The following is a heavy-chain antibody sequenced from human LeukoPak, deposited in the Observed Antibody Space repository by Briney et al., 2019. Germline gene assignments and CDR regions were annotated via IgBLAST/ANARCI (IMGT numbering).Heavy chain of an antibody. D-gene: IGHD5-18*01. CDR2: IYYSGST. CDR1: GGSISSGGYY. CDR3: ARDLIQNGMDV. Sequence: SETLSLTCTVSGGSISSGGYYWSWIRQHPGKGLEWIGYIYYSGSTYYNPSLKSRVTISVDTSKNQFSLKLSSVTAADTVVYYCARDLIQNGMDVWGQGTTVTVSS. V-gene: IGHV4-31*03. J-gene: IGHJ6*02.